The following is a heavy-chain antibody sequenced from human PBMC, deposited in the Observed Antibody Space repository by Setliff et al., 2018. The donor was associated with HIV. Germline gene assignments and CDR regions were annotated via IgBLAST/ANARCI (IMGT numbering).Heavy chain of an antibody. V-gene: IGHV3-48*01. CDR1: GFPFSSYS. CDR3: ARVRLYSSALDY. J-gene: IGHJ4*02. D-gene: IGHD3-22*01. CDR2: ISGSSGSI. Sequence: PGGSLRLSCAASGFPFSSYSMNWFRQAPGKGLEWVSYISGSSGSIYYADSVKGRFTLSRDTSKNTLSLQMNSLRPEDTAVFYCARVRLYSSALDYWGQGTLVTVSS.